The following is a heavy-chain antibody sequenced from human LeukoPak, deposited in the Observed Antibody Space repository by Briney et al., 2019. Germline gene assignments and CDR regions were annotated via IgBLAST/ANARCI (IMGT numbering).Heavy chain of an antibody. CDR2: VYYSGST. J-gene: IGHJ4*02. Sequence: SETLSLTCTVSGCSVSSSTYYWGWIRQPPGKGLEWIGSVYYSGSTYYNPSLESRVTISVDTSNNRFSLKLSSVTAADTSIYYCVRHILGYFYGVDYWGQGTLVTVSS. D-gene: IGHD2/OR15-2a*01. CDR3: VRHILGYFYGVDY. CDR1: GCSVSSSTYY. V-gene: IGHV4-39*01.